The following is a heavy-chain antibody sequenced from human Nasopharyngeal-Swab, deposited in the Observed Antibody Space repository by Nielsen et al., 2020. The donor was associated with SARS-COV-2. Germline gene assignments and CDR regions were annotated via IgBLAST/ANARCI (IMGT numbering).Heavy chain of an antibody. J-gene: IGHJ2*01. D-gene: IGHD3-16*01. Sequence: ASVKVSCKASGYGFSSYGISWVRQAPGQGLEWMGWISPYNGNTNYPKKFQGRVTVTADTSTNTAYLELRSLRSDDTAIYYCARKLGAPRAWYVDLWGRGTLVTVSS. CDR3: ARKLGAPRAWYVDL. CDR2: ISPYNGNT. CDR1: GYGFSSYG. V-gene: IGHV1-18*01.